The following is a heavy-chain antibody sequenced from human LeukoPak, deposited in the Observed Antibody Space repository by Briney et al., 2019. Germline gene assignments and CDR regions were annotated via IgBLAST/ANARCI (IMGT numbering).Heavy chain of an antibody. CDR3: ARVSAYCSSTSCCVDY. J-gene: IGHJ4*02. CDR1: GYTFTSYY. Sequence: ASVKVSCKASGYTFTSYYMHWVRQAPGQGLEWMGIINPSGGSTSYAQKFQGRVTMTRDMSTSTVYMELSSLRSEDTAVYYCARVSAYCSSTSCCVDYWGQGTLVNVSS. D-gene: IGHD2-2*01. V-gene: IGHV1-46*01. CDR2: INPSGGST.